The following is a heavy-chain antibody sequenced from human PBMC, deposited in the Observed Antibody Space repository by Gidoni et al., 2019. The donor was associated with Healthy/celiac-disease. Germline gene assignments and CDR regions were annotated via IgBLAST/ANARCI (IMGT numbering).Heavy chain of an antibody. CDR1: GGSFSGYY. CDR2: INHSGST. D-gene: IGHD1-26*01. J-gene: IGHJ3*02. CDR3: ARVRVGATPWAFDI. V-gene: IGHV4-34*01. Sequence: QVQLQQWGAGLLKPSETLSLTCAVYGGSFSGYYWSWIRQPPGKGLEWIGEINHSGSTNYNPSLKSRVTISVDTSKNQFSLKLSSVTAADTAVYYCARVRVGATPWAFDIWGQGTMVTVSS.